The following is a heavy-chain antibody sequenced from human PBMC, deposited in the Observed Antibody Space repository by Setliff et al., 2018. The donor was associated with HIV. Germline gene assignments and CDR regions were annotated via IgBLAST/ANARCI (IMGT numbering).Heavy chain of an antibody. D-gene: IGHD2-15*01. J-gene: IGHJ1*01. Sequence: PSETLSLTCTVSGGSISSGNYYWSWIRQPAGKGLEWIGRIYTSGSTNYNPSLKSRVTISLDPSKNQFSLKLSSVTAADTAVYYCARARRAGSGPKYFQHWGQGTLVTVSS. CDR3: ARARRAGSGPKYFQH. CDR1: GGSISSGNYY. V-gene: IGHV4-61*02. CDR2: IYTSGST.